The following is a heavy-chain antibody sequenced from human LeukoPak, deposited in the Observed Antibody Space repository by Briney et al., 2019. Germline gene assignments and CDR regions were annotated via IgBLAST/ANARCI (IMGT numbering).Heavy chain of an antibody. CDR1: GYTFTSYY. J-gene: IGHJ4*02. CDR2: IIPIFGTA. D-gene: IGHD3-10*01. CDR3: ARGPEGSGSYFLPN. V-gene: IGHV1-69*13. Sequence: SVKASCKASGYTFTSYYMHWVRQAPGQGLEWMGGIIPIFGTANYAQKFQGRVTITADESTSTAYMELSSLRSEDTAVYYCARGPEGSGSYFLPNWGQGTLVTVSS.